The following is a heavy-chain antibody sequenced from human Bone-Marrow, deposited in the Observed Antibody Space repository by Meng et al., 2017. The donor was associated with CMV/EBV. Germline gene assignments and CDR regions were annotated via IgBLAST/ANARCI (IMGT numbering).Heavy chain of an antibody. CDR3: ARVGAAAGYYYGMDV. D-gene: IGHD6-13*01. CDR1: GGTFSSYT. J-gene: IGHJ6*02. CDR2: TIPILGIA. V-gene: IGHV1-69*02. Sequence: SVKVSCKASGGTFSSYTISWVRQAPGQGLEWMGRTIPILGIANYAQKFQGRVTITADKSTSTAYMELSSLRSEDTAVYYCARVGAAAGYYYGMDVWGQGTTVTVSS.